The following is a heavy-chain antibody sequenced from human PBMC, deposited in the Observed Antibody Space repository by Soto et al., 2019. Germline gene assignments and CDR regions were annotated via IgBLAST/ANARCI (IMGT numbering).Heavy chain of an antibody. J-gene: IGHJ6*02. D-gene: IGHD3-10*01. CDR1: GFTFSSYG. CDR2: ISYDGSNQ. Sequence: QVQLVESGGGVVQPGKSLRLSCAASGFTFSSYGMHWVRQAPGMRLEWVAIISYDGSNQYYADSMKGRFTISRDNSKNTLYLEMNSLRAEDTAVYYCAKRRQLGDDYYYGMDVWGQGTTVTVSS. V-gene: IGHV3-30*18. CDR3: AKRRQLGDDYYYGMDV.